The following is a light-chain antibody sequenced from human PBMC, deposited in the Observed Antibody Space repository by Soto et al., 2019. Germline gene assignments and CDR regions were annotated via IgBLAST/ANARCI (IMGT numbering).Light chain of an antibody. CDR3: QQYNNWPFT. V-gene: IGKV3-15*01. CDR1: QRVSSN. Sequence: EIVMTQSPATLSVSPGDRATLSCRASQRVSSNLAWYQQKPGQAPRLLIYDASTRATGIPARFSGSGSGTEFTLTISSLQSEDFAVYYCQQYNNWPFTFGPATQVDIK. CDR2: DAS. J-gene: IGKJ3*01.